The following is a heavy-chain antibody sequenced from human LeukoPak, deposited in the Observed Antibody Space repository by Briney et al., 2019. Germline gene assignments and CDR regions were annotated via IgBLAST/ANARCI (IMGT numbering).Heavy chain of an antibody. CDR1: GLTFTRYW. CDR2: IKEDGSEI. J-gene: IGHJ4*02. D-gene: IGHD2-8*01. V-gene: IGHV3-7*01. Sequence: GGSLRLSCAAPGLTFTRYWMTWVRQAPGKGLEWVANIKEDGSEIYYVDSVKGRFTISRDNANNSLYLQMNSLRAEDTAMYYCARDRYASYWGQGTRVTVSS. CDR3: ARDRYASY.